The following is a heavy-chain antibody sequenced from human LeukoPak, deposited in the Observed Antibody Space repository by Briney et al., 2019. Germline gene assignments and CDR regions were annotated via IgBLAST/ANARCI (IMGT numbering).Heavy chain of an antibody. CDR1: GFTFSSYS. D-gene: IGHD3-10*01. V-gene: IGHV3-21*04. J-gene: IGHJ5*02. Sequence: PGGSLRLSCAASGFTFSSYSMNWVRQAPGKGLEWVSSISSSSSYIYYADSVKGRFTISRDNAKNSLYLQMNSLRAEDTALYYCAKDPVVRGVIQNWFDPWGQGTLVTVSS. CDR2: ISSSSSYI. CDR3: AKDPVVRGVIQNWFDP.